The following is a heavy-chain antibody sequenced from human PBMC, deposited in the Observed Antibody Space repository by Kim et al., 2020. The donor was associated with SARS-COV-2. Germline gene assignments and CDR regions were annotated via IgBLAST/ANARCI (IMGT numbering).Heavy chain of an antibody. Sequence: GGSLRLSCAASEFTFSSFAMSWVRQAPGKGLEWVSAISGSGGSTYYADSVKGRFTISRDNSKNTLYLQMNSLRAEDTAVYYCAKGLFGVALYGMDVWGQGTTVTVSS. CDR2: ISGSGGST. CDR1: EFTFSSFA. J-gene: IGHJ6*02. CDR3: AKGLFGVALYGMDV. D-gene: IGHD3-3*01. V-gene: IGHV3-23*01.